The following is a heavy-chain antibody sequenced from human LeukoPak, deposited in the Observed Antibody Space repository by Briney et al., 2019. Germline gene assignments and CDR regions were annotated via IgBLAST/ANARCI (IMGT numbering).Heavy chain of an antibody. CDR3: ARGPIDLVPAASDY. D-gene: IGHD2-2*01. CDR1: GYTFTSCG. V-gene: IGHV1-18*01. Sequence: ASVEVSCKASGYTFTSCGISWVRQAPGQGLEWMGWISAYNGNTNYAQKLQGRVTMTTDTSTSTAYMELRSLRSDDTAVYYCARGPIDLVPAASDYWGQGTLVTVSS. CDR2: ISAYNGNT. J-gene: IGHJ4*02.